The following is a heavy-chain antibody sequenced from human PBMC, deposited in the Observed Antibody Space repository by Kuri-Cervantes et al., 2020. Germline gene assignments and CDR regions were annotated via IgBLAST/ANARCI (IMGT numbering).Heavy chain of an antibody. D-gene: IGHD6-6*01. V-gene: IGHV2-26*01. CDR2: IFSNDEK. J-gene: IGHJ6*02. CDR3: ARIRGSSSSHYGMDV. Sequence: SGPTLVKPTETLTLTCTVSGFSLSNARMGVSWIRQPPGKALEWLAHIFSNDEKSYSTSLKSRLTISKDTSKSQVVLTMTNMDPVDTATYYCARIRGSSSSHYGMDVWGQGTTVTVSS. CDR1: GFSLSNARMG.